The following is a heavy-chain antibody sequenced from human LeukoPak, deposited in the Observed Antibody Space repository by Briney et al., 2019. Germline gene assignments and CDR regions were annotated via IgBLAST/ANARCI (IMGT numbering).Heavy chain of an antibody. CDR2: ISGSGGNT. CDR3: ARDWVLDY. V-gene: IGHV3-23*01. Sequence: GGSLRLSCTASGFTFSDYYMSWIRQAPGKGLEWVSAISGSGGNTYYADSVKGRFTISRDNSKNTLYLQMNSLRAEDTAVYYCARDWVLDYWGQGTLVTVSS. D-gene: IGHD7-27*01. J-gene: IGHJ4*02. CDR1: GFTFSDYY.